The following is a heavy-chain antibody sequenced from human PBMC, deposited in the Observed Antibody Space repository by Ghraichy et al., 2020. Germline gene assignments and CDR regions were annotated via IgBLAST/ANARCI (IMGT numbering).Heavy chain of an antibody. CDR1: GGTFSSYA. J-gene: IGHJ2*01. Sequence: SVKVSCKASGGTFSSYAISWVRQAPGQGLEWMGGIIPIFGTANYAQKFQGRVTITADKSTSTAYMELSSLRSEDTAVYYCARAPTDGWYFDLWGRGTLVTVSS. V-gene: IGHV1-69*06. D-gene: IGHD2-21*02. CDR3: ARAPTDGWYFDL. CDR2: IIPIFGTA.